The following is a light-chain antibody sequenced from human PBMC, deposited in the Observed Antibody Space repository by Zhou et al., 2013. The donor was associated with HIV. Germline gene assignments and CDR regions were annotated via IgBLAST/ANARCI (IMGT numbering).Light chain of an antibody. V-gene: IGKV1-12*01. CDR1: QGISTW. J-gene: IGKJ4*01. CDR2: AAS. CDR3: QQANSFPLT. Sequence: IRMTQSPSSFSASTGDRITITCRSSQGISTWLAWYQQKPGKSPKLLIYAASTLESGVPSRFSGSGSGTDFTLTISSLQPEDFATYYCQQANSFPLTFGGGTKVEI.